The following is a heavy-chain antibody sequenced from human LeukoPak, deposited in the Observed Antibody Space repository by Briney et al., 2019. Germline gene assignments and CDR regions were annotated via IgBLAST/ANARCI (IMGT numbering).Heavy chain of an antibody. CDR2: ININGSST. D-gene: IGHD2-8*01. CDR1: GFTFSRYW. Sequence: GGSLRLSCAASGFTFSRYWMHWVRQAPGKGLVWVSRININGSSTIYADSVKGRFTISRDNAKNTLYLQMNNLRADDTAVYYCGKDRYTRGNGGQDMAYWGQGTLVTVSS. V-gene: IGHV3-74*01. J-gene: IGHJ4*02. CDR3: GKDRYTRGNGGQDMAY.